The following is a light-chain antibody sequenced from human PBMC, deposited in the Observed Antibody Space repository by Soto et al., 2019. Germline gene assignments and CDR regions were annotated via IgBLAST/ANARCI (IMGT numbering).Light chain of an antibody. Sequence: EIVLTQSPGTLSLSPGDRATLSCRASQSVSSIYLAWYQQKPGQDPSLLIYGASRRATGIPDRFSGSGSGTDFTLTISRLEPEDFAVYYCQQYDSSPITFGQGTRLEIK. CDR3: QQYDSSPIT. CDR2: GAS. V-gene: IGKV3-20*01. J-gene: IGKJ5*01. CDR1: QSVSSIY.